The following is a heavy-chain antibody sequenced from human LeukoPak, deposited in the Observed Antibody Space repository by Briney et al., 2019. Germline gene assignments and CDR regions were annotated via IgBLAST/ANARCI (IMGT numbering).Heavy chain of an antibody. CDR2: IIPIFRTA. CDR3: ARRSIAAAGKGIYYFDY. V-gene: IGHV1-69*01. Sequence: SVKVSFKASGGTFSSYAISWVPQAPGHGLEWMGGIIPIFRTANYAQKFQGRVTITADESTSTAYMELSSLRSEDTAVYYCARRSIAAAGKGIYYFDYWGQGTLVTVSS. D-gene: IGHD6-13*01. J-gene: IGHJ4*02. CDR1: GGTFSSYA.